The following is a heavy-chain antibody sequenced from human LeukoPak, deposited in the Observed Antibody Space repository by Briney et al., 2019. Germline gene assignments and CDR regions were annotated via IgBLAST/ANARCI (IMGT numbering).Heavy chain of an antibody. CDR2: IIPMFGTA. J-gene: IGHJ3*02. CDR1: GGTFSSYA. CDR3: ASRGGPLDGFDI. D-gene: IGHD3-16*01. V-gene: IGHV1-69*05. Sequence: ASVKVSCKASGGTFSSYAISWVRQAPGQGIERMGRIIPMFGTANYAPKFQGRVTITTDESSSTAYMELSSLRSEDSAVYYCASRGGPLDGFDIWGQGTMVTVSS.